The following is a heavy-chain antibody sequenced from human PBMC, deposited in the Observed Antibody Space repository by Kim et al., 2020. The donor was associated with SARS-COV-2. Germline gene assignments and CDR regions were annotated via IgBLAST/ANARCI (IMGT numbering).Heavy chain of an antibody. CDR1: GFTFSSTW. V-gene: IGHV3-7*03. CDR3: ARARGLDY. D-gene: IGHD5-12*01. Sequence: GGSLRLSCAASGFTFSSTWMTWVRQAPGKGLEWVANIKEDGSEKYYVDSVKGRFTISRDNAKNSLFLQMNSLRAEDTAVYYCARARGLDYWGQGTLVTVS. CDR2: IKEDGSEK. J-gene: IGHJ4*02.